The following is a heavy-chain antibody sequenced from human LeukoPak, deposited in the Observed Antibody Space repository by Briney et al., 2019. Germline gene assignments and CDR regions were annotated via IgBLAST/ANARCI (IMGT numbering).Heavy chain of an antibody. Sequence: SETLSLTCSVSGGSISSSSYYWGWIRQPPGKGLEWIGSIYYSGSTYYNPSLKSRVTISVDTSKNQFSLKLSSVTAADTAVYYCATTVESTRWIQLWFEGFDPWGQGTLVTVSS. CDR2: IYYSGST. D-gene: IGHD5-18*01. CDR3: ATTVESTRWIQLWFEGFDP. J-gene: IGHJ5*02. V-gene: IGHV4-39*07. CDR1: GGSISSSSYY.